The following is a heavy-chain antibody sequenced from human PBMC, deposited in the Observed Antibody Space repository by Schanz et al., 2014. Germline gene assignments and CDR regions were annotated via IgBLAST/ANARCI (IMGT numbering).Heavy chain of an antibody. Sequence: AQLVESGGGLVKPGGSLRLSCAASGFSIRNHDMHWVRQATGAGLEWVSAIGTADDTFYLDSVKSRFTISRENAKNSLYLQINSLRDEYTADDYCARGTDWDLHYWGQGALVTVSS. CDR3: ARGTDWDLHY. CDR1: GFSIRNHD. CDR2: IGTADDT. V-gene: IGHV3-13*04. J-gene: IGHJ4*02. D-gene: IGHD3-9*01.